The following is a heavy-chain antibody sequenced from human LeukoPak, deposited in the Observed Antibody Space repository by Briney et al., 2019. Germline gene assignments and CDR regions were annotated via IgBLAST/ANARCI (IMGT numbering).Heavy chain of an antibody. Sequence: PPETLSLTCAVYGGSFSGYYWSWIRQPPGKGLEWIGEINHSGSTNYNPSLKSRVTISVDTSKNQFSLKLSSVTAADTAVYYCASLYGDYVTYWGQGSLVTVSS. V-gene: IGHV4-34*01. J-gene: IGHJ4*02. CDR1: GGSFSGYY. CDR3: ASLYGDYVTY. CDR2: INHSGST. D-gene: IGHD4-17*01.